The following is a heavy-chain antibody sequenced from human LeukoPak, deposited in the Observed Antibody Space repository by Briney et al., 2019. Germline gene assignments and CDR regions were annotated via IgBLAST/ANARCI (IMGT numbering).Heavy chain of an antibody. V-gene: IGHV1-8*03. Sequence: ASVKVSCKASGYTFTSYDINWVRQATGQGLEWMGWMNPNSGNTGYAQKFQGRVTITRKTSISTAYTALSSLRSEDTAVYYCARVSWYYDSSGYSYDAFDIWGQGTMVTVSS. CDR2: MNPNSGNT. CDR3: ARVSWYYDSSGYSYDAFDI. CDR1: GYTFTSYD. D-gene: IGHD3-22*01. J-gene: IGHJ3*02.